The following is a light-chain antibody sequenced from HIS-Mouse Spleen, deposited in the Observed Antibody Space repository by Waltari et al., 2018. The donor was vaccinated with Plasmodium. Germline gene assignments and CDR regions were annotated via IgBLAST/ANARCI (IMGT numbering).Light chain of an antibody. CDR3: QQYYSYPLT. J-gene: IGKJ4*01. V-gene: IGKV1-8*01. CDR2: AAS. CDR1: PGISCY. Sequence: ALRMTQSPSSFSASTGDRVPITCRATPGISCYLAWYQQKPGKAPKLLIYAASTLQSGVPSRFSGSGSGTDFTLTISCLQSEDFATYYCQQYYSYPLTFGGGTKVEIK.